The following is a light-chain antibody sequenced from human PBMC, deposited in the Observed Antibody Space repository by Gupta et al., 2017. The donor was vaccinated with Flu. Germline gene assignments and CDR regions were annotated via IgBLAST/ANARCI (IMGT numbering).Light chain of an antibody. CDR2: GNQ. CDR1: SANIAAEYD. J-gene: IGLJ3*02. V-gene: IGLV1-40*03. Sequence: ISCTRNSANIAAEYDVHWYQHLPGTAPNLLIYGNQIRPAGAPELFSISKSGATAALAITXLXTDDEAXYYCQSYDSSPSRPWVFGGGTRLTVL. CDR3: QSYDSSPSRPWV.